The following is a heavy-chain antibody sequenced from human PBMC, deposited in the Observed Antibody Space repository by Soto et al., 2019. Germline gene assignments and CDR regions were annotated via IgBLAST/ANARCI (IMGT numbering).Heavy chain of an antibody. J-gene: IGHJ5*02. CDR3: AHRPGIPGIAVAGTENVPNWFDP. D-gene: IGHD6-19*01. CDR1: GFSLSTSGVG. CDR2: IYWDDDK. Sequence: QITLKESGPTLVKPTQTLTLTCTFSGFSLSTSGVGVGWIRQPPGKALEWLALIYWDDDKRYSPSLKSRLTITKDTSKNQVVLTMTNMDPVDTATYYCAHRPGIPGIAVAGTENVPNWFDPWGQGTLVTVSS. V-gene: IGHV2-5*02.